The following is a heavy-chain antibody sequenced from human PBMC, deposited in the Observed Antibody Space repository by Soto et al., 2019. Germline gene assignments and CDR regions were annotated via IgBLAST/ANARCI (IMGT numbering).Heavy chain of an antibody. V-gene: IGHV3-30-3*01. J-gene: IGHJ4*02. CDR1: GFTFSSYA. Sequence: QVQLVESGGGVVQPGRSLRLSCAASGFTFSSYAMHWVRQAPGKGLEWVAVISYDGSNKYYGDSVKGRFTISRDNSKNTLYLQMNSLRAEETAVYYCAREWEAGTTMIVVGRWGQGTLVTVSS. CDR2: ISYDGSNK. D-gene: IGHD3-22*01. CDR3: AREWEAGTTMIVVGR.